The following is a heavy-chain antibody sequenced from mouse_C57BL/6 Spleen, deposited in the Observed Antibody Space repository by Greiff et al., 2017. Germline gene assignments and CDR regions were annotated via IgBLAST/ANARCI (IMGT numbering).Heavy chain of an antibody. V-gene: IGHV14-2*01. D-gene: IGHD2-4*01. CDR2: IDPEDGET. CDR3: ARSHYDYDEGYYYAMDY. J-gene: IGHJ4*01. Sequence: VHVKQSGAELVKPGASVKLSCTASGFNIKDYYMHWVKQRTEQGLEWIGRIDPEDGETKYAPKFQGKATITADTSSNTAYLQLSSLTSEDTAVYDCARSHYDYDEGYYYAMDYWGQGTSVTVSS. CDR1: GFNIKDYY.